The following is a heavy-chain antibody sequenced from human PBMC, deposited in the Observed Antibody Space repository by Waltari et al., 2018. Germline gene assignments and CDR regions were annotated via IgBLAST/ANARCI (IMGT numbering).Heavy chain of an antibody. Sequence: VQLGESGGGLVQPGGSLRLSCEASGFTSSTYWMCWVRQVPGKGLVWVSTITSDGSRTRYADSVKGRFTVSRDNAKNTLYLQMNSLRAEDTAVYYCASHRPGGYGMDVWGHGTTVTVSS. D-gene: IGHD2-15*01. CDR2: ITSDGSRT. V-gene: IGHV3-74*01. CDR3: ASHRPGGYGMDV. J-gene: IGHJ6*02. CDR1: GFTSSTYW.